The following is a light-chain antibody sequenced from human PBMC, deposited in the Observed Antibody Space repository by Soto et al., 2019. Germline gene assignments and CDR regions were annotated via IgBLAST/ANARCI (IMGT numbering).Light chain of an antibody. CDR1: SSDVGVYNY. CDR3: SSYAASNNFYFV. CDR2: EVT. Sequence: QSALTQPPSASGSPGQSVTISCTGTSSDVGVYNYVSWYQQYPGRAPKLMIYEVTKRPSGVPDRISGSKSGNTASLTVSGLQAEDEADYYCSSYAASNNFYFVFGGGTKLTVL. V-gene: IGLV2-8*01. J-gene: IGLJ3*02.